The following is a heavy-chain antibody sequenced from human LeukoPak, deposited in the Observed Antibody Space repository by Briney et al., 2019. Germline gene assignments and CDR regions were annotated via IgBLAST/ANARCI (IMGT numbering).Heavy chain of an antibody. CDR3: ASTTELTTETTWYYYYYMDV. D-gene: IGHD4-11*01. J-gene: IGHJ6*03. CDR1: GYTFTGYY. Sequence: ASVKVSCKASGYTFTGYYMHWVRQAPGQGLEWMGWINPNSGDTNYAQKFQGRVTMTRDTSISTAYMELSRLRSGDTAVYYCASTTELTTETTWYYYYYMDVWGKGTTVTVSS. CDR2: INPNSGDT. V-gene: IGHV1-2*02.